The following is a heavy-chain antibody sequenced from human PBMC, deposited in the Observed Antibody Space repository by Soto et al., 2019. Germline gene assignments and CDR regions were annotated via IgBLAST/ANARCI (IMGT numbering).Heavy chain of an antibody. D-gene: IGHD5-12*01. J-gene: IGHJ5*02. CDR1: GGTFSSYT. CDR3: AREDITRSRGFDP. Sequence: QVQLVQSGAEVKKPGSSVKVSCKASGGTFSSYTISWVRQAPGQGLEWMGRIIPILGIANYAQKFQGRVTITADKSTSTAYMELSSLRSEDTAVYYCAREDITRSRGFDPWGQGTLVTVSS. V-gene: IGHV1-69*08. CDR2: IIPILGIA.